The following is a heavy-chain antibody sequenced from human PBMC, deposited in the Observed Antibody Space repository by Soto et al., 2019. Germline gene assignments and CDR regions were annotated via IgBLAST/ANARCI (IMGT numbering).Heavy chain of an antibody. J-gene: IGHJ5*02. CDR1: GGSFSGYY. CDR2: INHSGST. CDR3: ARGVGFGESRPYNWFDP. Sequence: SETLSLTCAVYGGSFSGYYWSWIRQPPGKGLEWIGEINHSGSTSYNPSLKSRVTISVDTSKNQFSLKLSSVTAADTAVYYCARGVGFGESRPYNWFDPWGQGTLVTVSS. D-gene: IGHD3-10*01. V-gene: IGHV4-34*01.